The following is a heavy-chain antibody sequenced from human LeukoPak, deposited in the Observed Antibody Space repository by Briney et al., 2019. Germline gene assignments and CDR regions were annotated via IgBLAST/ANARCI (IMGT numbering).Heavy chain of an antibody. CDR1: GFTFSSYE. D-gene: IGHD7-27*01. J-gene: IGHJ4*02. V-gene: IGHV3-48*03. CDR3: ARELPGAAFGY. Sequence: GGSLRLSCAASGFTFSSYEMNWVRQAPGKGLEWVSYISSSGSTIYYADSVKGRFTISRDNAKNSLYLQMNSLRAEDTAVYYCARELPGAAFGYWGQGTLVTVSS. CDR2: ISSSGSTI.